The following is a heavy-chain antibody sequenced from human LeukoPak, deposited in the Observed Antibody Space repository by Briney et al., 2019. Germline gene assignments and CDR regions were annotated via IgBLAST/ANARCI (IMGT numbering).Heavy chain of an antibody. Sequence: PSETLSLTCTVSGGSLSSYYWSWIRQPPGKGLEWIGYIYYSGSTNYNPSLKSRVTISVDTSKNQFSLKLSSVTAADTAVYYCARQKGVVLALIDYWGQGTLVTVSS. V-gene: IGHV4-59*08. J-gene: IGHJ4*02. CDR1: GGSLSSYY. CDR3: ARQKGVVLALIDY. D-gene: IGHD2-2*01. CDR2: IYYSGST.